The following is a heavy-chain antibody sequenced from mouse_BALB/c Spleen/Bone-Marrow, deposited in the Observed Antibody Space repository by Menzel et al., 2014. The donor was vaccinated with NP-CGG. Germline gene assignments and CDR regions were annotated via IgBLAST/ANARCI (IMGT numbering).Heavy chain of an antibody. J-gene: IGHJ4*01. CDR2: IWAGGST. Sequence: VKLMESGPGLVAPSQSLSITCTVSGFSLTSYGVHWVRQPPGKGLEWLGVIWAGGSTNYISALMSRLSITKDNSKSQVFLKMNSLQTDDTAMYYCFSYYRYADYAMDYWGQGASVTVFS. D-gene: IGHD2-14*01. V-gene: IGHV2-9*02. CDR1: GFSLTSYG. CDR3: FSYYRYADYAMDY.